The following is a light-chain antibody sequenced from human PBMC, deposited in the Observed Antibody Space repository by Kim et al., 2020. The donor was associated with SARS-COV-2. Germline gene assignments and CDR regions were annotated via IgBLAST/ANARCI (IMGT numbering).Light chain of an antibody. Sequence: PGQSITRSCTGTSSDVGRYDYGAWYQQRPGKAPKLMMYDVSKLPAGVSNRFSGSKSDNTASLTISGHQAEDEADYDCSSYTISSTLFGGGTQLTVL. CDR1: SSDVGRYDY. V-gene: IGLV2-14*04. J-gene: IGLJ3*02. CDR2: DVS. CDR3: SSYTISSTL.